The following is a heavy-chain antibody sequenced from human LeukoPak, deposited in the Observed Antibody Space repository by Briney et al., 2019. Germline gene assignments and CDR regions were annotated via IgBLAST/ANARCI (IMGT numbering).Heavy chain of an antibody. J-gene: IGHJ6*03. Sequence: SVKVSCKASGYTFTGYYMHWVRQATGQRLEWMGGSIPIFGTANYAQKFQGRVTITADKSTSTAYMELSSLRSEDTAVYYCARTRLHRGYSYGSDYYYYMDVWGKGTTVTVSS. CDR3: ARTRLHRGYSYGSDYYYYMDV. CDR2: SIPIFGTA. D-gene: IGHD5-18*01. CDR1: GYTFTGYY. V-gene: IGHV1-69*06.